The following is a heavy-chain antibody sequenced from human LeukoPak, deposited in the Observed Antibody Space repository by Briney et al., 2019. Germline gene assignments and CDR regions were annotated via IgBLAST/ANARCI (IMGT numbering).Heavy chain of an antibody. Sequence: NPGGSLRLSCAASGFTFSSYSMSWVRQAPGKGLEWVSSISSSSSYIYYADSVKGRFTISRDNAKNSLYLQMNSLRAEDTAVYYCARDGQWLVGYFDYWGQGTLVTVSS. CDR1: GFTFSSYS. J-gene: IGHJ4*02. CDR3: ARDGQWLVGYFDY. V-gene: IGHV3-21*01. D-gene: IGHD6-19*01. CDR2: ISSSSSYI.